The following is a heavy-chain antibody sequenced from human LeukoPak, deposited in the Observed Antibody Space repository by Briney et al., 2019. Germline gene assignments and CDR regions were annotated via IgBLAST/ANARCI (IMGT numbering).Heavy chain of an antibody. CDR3: ARHRLYTIFAPFDI. D-gene: IGHD3-3*01. CDR2: INHSGST. J-gene: IGHJ3*02. CDR1: GGSISSSSYY. V-gene: IGHV4-39*01. Sequence: PSETLSLTCTVSGGSISSSSYYWGWIRQPPGKGLEWIGEINHSGSTNYNPSLKSRVTISVDTSKNQFSLKLSSVTAADTAVYYCARHRLYTIFAPFDIWGQGTMVTVSS.